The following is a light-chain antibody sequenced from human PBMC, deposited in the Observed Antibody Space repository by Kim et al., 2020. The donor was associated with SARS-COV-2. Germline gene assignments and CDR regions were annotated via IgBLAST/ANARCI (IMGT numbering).Light chain of an antibody. CDR1: QSVSSSY. Sequence: EIVLTQSPGTLSLSPGERATLSCRASQSVSSSYLAWYQQKPGQAPRLLIHGASSRATGIPDRFSGSGSGTDFTLTISRLEPEDFAVYYCQQYGSSPPYTFGQWTKLEI. V-gene: IGKV3-20*01. CDR3: QQYGSSPPYT. CDR2: GAS. J-gene: IGKJ2*01.